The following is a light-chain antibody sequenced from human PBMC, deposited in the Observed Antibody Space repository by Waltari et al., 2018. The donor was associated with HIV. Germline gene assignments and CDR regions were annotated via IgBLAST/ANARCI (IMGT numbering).Light chain of an antibody. CDR3: SSYAGNNNYV. CDR1: SRGIGAYTF. CDR2: EVN. V-gene: IGLV2-8*01. J-gene: IGLJ1*01. Sequence: QPAPTQPPSACGSRDQSVTIYRTRTSRGIGAYTFVSWYQQHPGRGPNLIIYEVNKRPSGVPDRFSRSKSANTASLHVSGLQAEDDADYYCSSYAGNNNYVFGTGTRVTVL.